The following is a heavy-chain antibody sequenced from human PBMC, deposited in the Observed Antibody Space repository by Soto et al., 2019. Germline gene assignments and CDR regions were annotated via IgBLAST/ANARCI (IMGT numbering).Heavy chain of an antibody. V-gene: IGHV1-69*12. CDR1: GGTFSSYA. D-gene: IGHD6-13*01. CDR2: INPIFGTA. Sequence: QVQLVQSGAEVKKPGSSVKVSCKASGGTFSSYAISWVRQAPGQGLEWMGGINPIFGTANYAQKFQGRVTITADESTRTDYTDLSSLRSEETAVYYCAREPPSYSSSCYDDYYCYCGMDVWGQVTTVTVSS. CDR3: AREPPSYSSSCYDDYYCYCGMDV. J-gene: IGHJ6*02.